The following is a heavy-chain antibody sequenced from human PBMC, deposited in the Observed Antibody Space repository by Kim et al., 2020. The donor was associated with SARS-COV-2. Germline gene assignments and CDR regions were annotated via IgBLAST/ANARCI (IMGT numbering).Heavy chain of an antibody. D-gene: IGHD5-12*01. CDR1: GYSFTSYW. V-gene: IGHV5-51*01. CDR2: IYPDDSDT. Sequence: GESLKISCKASGYSFTSYWIGWVRQMPGKGPEWMGIIYPDDSDTRYSPSFQGQVTISADKSISTAYLQWSDLKATDTAIYYCAGHGDGYAYSFDFWGQGALVTVSS. J-gene: IGHJ4*02. CDR3: AGHGDGYAYSFDF.